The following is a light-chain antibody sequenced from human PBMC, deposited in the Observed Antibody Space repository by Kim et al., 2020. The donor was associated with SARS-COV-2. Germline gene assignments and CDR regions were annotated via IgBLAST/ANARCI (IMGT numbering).Light chain of an antibody. CDR2: GAS. Sequence: VSPGERATLSCRASQSVSRNLALYQQRPGQAPRLLIYGASTRSTGFPPRFSRSGSGTEFTLTISSLQSGDFAVYYCQQYHNWPRTFGQGTKVDIK. J-gene: IGKJ1*01. CDR1: QSVSRN. CDR3: QQYHNWPRT. V-gene: IGKV3-15*01.